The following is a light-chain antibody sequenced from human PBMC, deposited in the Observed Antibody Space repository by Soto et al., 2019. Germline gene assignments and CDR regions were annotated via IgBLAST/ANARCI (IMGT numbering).Light chain of an antibody. V-gene: IGKV1-5*01. J-gene: IGKJ1*01. CDR1: QSISNW. CDR2: DVS. Sequence: DIQMTQSPSTLSASVGDRVTITCRASQSISNWLAWYQQKPGKAPKLLIYDVSRLESGVPSGFSGSGSGTEFTLTISSLQPDDFATYYCQQYNSYPWTFGQGTKVEIK. CDR3: QQYNSYPWT.